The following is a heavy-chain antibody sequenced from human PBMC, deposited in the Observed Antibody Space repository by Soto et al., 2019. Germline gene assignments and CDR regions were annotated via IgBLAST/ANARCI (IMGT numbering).Heavy chain of an antibody. V-gene: IGHV3-74*01. Sequence: PGGSLRLSCAASGFTFSSYWMHWVLQAPGKGLVWVSRLNSDGSGTTYADSVKGRFTIFRDNAKNTLYLQMNSLRAEDTAVYYCARATRDGNNDAFYIWGQGTMVTVSS. D-gene: IGHD2-2*01. CDR1: GFTFSSYW. CDR3: ARATRDGNNDAFYI. CDR2: LNSDGSGT. J-gene: IGHJ3*02.